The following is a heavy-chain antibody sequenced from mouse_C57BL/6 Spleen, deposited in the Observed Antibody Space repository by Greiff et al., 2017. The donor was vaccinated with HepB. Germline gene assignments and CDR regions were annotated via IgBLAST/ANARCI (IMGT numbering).Heavy chain of an antibody. D-gene: IGHD2-2*01. J-gene: IGHJ2*01. CDR3: ARKDYGYDDFDY. Sequence: QVQLQQPGAELVMPGASVKLSCKASGYTFTSYWMHWVKQRPGQGLEWIGEIDPSDSYTNYNQKFKGKSTLTVDKSSSTAYMQLSSLTSEDSAVYYCARKDYGYDDFDYWGQGTTLTVSS. CDR2: IDPSDSYT. CDR1: GYTFTSYW. V-gene: IGHV1-69*01.